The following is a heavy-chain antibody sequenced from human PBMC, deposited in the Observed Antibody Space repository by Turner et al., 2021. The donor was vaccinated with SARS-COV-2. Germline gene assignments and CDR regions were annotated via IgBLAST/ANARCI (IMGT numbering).Heavy chain of an antibody. V-gene: IGHV3-30-3*01. CDR2: ISDDGSNQ. D-gene: IGHD3-3*01. CDR3: ARERRWYYAEY. Sequence: VPLVEAGGGVVQPGRATTLSCAGSCLTFSDFAMHWARQEPGKWLEWVELISDDGSNQDYADSGNGLFTISRDDSKNTLYLQMNSLGAEYTAGYHCARERRWYYAEYWGQGSLVTVSS. J-gene: IGHJ4*02. CDR1: CLTFSDFA.